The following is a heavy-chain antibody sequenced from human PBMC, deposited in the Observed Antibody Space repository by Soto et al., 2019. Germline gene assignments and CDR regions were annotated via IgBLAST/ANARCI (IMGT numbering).Heavy chain of an antibody. CDR2: INHSGST. CDR3: ARSDSNYAPFDY. Sequence: SETLSFTCAVYGGSFSAYYWRWLRQPPGKGLEWIGEINHSGSTNYTPSLKSRVTISVDTSKNQFSLKLSSVTSADTAVYYCARSDSNYAPFDYWGQGTLVTVS. J-gene: IGHJ4*02. V-gene: IGHV4-34*01. CDR1: GGSFSAYY. D-gene: IGHD4-4*01.